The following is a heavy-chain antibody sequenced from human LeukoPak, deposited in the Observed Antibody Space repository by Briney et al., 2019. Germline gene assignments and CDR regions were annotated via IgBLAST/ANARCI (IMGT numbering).Heavy chain of an antibody. CDR1: GGSISSSSYY. J-gene: IGHJ4*02. Sequence: SETLSLTCTVSGGSISSSSYYWGWIRQPPGKGLEWIGSIYYSGSTYYNPSLKSRVTISVDTSKNQFSLKLSSVTAADTAVYYCARDGRIWAIGPFDYWGQGTLVTVSS. CDR2: IYYSGST. D-gene: IGHD3-16*01. V-gene: IGHV4-39*07. CDR3: ARDGRIWAIGPFDY.